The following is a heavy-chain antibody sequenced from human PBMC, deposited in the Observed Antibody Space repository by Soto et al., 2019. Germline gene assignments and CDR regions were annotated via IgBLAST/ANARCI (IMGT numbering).Heavy chain of an antibody. V-gene: IGHV4-30-2*03. CDR3: ARHSYYYGSTYGCWLDL. D-gene: IGHD3-10*01. J-gene: IGHJ5*02. CDR2: IYHSGST. CDR1: GGSISSGGYS. Sequence: PSETLSLTCAVSGGSISSGGYSWSWIRQPPGKGLEWIGYIYHSGSTYYNPSLKSRVTISVDTSKNQFSLKLSSVTAADTAVYYCARHSYYYGSTYGCWLDLWGQRTLVTVSS.